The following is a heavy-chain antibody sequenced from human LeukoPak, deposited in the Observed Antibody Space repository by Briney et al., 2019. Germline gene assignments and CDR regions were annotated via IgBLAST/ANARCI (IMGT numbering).Heavy chain of an antibody. CDR3: TKEVQRWHSYFYRPSYALDL. Sequence: PGGSLRLSCAVSGFNFDDYAIHWVRQGPGKGLEWVAGISANGGFISYGESVKGRFTISRDNPRNSVFLQMNFLRAEDMAMYFCTKEVQRWHSYFYRPSYALDLWGQGTMVSVSS. J-gene: IGHJ3*01. D-gene: IGHD3-22*01. V-gene: IGHV3-9*03. CDR1: GFNFDDYA. CDR2: ISANGGFI.